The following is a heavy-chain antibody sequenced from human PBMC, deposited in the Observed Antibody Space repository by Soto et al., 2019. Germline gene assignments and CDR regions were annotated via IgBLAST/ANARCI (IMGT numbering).Heavy chain of an antibody. CDR3: ARGWYSGYDFYYYYYGMDV. D-gene: IGHD5-12*01. CDR2: IYTSGST. J-gene: IGHJ6*02. V-gene: IGHV4-4*07. Sequence: QVQLQESGPGLVKPSETLSLTCTVSGGSISSYYWSWIRQPAGKGLEWIGRIYTSGSTNYNPSLKSRVTMSVDTSKNQFSLKLSSVTAADTAVYYCARGWYSGYDFYYYYYGMDVWGQGTTVTVSS. CDR1: GGSISSYY.